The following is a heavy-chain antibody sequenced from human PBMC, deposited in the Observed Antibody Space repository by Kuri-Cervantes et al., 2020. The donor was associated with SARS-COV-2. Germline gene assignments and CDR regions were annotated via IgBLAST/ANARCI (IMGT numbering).Heavy chain of an antibody. Sequence: SETLSLTCTVSGYSISSGYYWGWIRQPPGKGLEWIGSIYHSGSTYYNPSLKSRVTISVDTSKNQFSLKLSSVTAADTAVYYCARDSAVGAAPDVFDYWGRGTLVTVSS. CDR2: IYHSGST. CDR3: ARDSAVGAAPDVFDY. D-gene: IGHD1-26*01. CDR1: GYSISSGYY. V-gene: IGHV4-38-2*02. J-gene: IGHJ4*02.